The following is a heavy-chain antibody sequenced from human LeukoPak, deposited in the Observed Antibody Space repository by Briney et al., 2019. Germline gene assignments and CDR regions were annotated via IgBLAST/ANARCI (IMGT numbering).Heavy chain of an antibody. D-gene: IGHD2-15*01. CDR2: IYYSGST. V-gene: IGHV4-39*07. CDR1: GGSISSSSYY. Sequence: PSETLSLTCTVSGGSISSSSYYWGWIRQPPGKGLEWIGSIYYSGSTYYNPSLKSRVTLSVDTSKSQFSLKLSSVTAADTAVYYCARDGDCSGGSCYGYWGQGTLVTVSS. J-gene: IGHJ4*02. CDR3: ARDGDCSGGSCYGY.